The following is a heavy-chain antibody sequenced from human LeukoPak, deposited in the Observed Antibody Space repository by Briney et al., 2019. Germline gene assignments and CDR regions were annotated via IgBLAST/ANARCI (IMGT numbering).Heavy chain of an antibody. V-gene: IGHV3-30*18. CDR3: AKDKPRIAAAGIFDY. CDR1: GFTFSSYG. J-gene: IGHJ4*02. CDR2: ISYDGSNK. Sequence: GGSLRLSCAASGFTFSSYGMHWVRQAPGKGLEWVAVISYDGSNKYYADSVKGRFTISRDNSKNTLYPQMNSLRAEDTAVYYCAKDKPRIAAAGIFDYWGQGTLVTVSS. D-gene: IGHD6-13*01.